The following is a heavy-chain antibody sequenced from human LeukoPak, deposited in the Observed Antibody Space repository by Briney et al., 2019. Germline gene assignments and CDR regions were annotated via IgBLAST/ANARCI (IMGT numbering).Heavy chain of an antibody. CDR1: GFTVSINY. J-gene: IGHJ4*02. V-gene: IGHV3-53*01. CDR3: ARDVGGGRPPLDS. CDR2: IYSGGST. D-gene: IGHD3-16*01. Sequence: GGSLRLSCAASGFTVSINYMSWVRQAPGKGLEWVSVIYSGGSTYYADSVKGRFTISRDNSKNTLYLQMNSLRAEDTAVYYCARDVGGGRPPLDSWGQGTLVTVSS.